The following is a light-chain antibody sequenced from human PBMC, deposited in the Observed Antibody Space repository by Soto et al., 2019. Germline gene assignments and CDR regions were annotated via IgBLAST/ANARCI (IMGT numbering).Light chain of an antibody. Sequence: EIVMRQSPATLSVSPGESATLSCGSSRSVGSSFLAWYHQRPGRAPRLLIYGASSRATDIPDRFSGSVSGTDFTLTISRLEPEDFGVYYCQQYGNAPLAFGGGTKVDI. V-gene: IGKV3-20*01. J-gene: IGKJ4*01. CDR1: RSVGSSF. CDR3: QQYGNAPLA. CDR2: GAS.